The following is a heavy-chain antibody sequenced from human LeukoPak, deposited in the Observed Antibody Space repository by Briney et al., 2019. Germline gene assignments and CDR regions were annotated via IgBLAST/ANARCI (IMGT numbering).Heavy chain of an antibody. J-gene: IGHJ4*02. V-gene: IGHV3-66*01. CDR3: ARPSSLDGSGRYYIDY. D-gene: IGHD3-10*01. CDR1: GFTVSNNF. CDR2: THSDGST. Sequence: PGGSLRLSCAVSGFTVSNNFMNWVRQAPGKGLERVSVTHSDGSTYFADSVQGRFTISRDNSKNTLYLQMNSLRDEDTAVYYCARPSSLDGSGRYYIDYWGQGTLVTVSS.